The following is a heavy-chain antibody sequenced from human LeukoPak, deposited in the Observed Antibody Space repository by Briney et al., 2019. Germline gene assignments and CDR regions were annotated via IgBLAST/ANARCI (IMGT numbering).Heavy chain of an antibody. D-gene: IGHD2-15*01. CDR1: GGSISSGSYY. Sequence: SETLSLTCTVSGGSISSGSYYWSWIRQPAGKGLEWIGRIYTSGSTNYNPSLKSRVTISVDTSKNQFSLKLSSVTAADTAVYYCARNVVVVAANWFDPWGQGTLVTVSS. V-gene: IGHV4-61*02. J-gene: IGHJ5*02. CDR2: IYTSGST. CDR3: ARNVVVVAANWFDP.